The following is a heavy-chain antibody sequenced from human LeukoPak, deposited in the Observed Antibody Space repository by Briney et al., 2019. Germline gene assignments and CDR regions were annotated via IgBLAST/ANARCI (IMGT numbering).Heavy chain of an antibody. CDR1: GFIFSTYG. V-gene: IGHV3-33*06. CDR2: VWSGGNNK. Sequence: GGSLRLSCAASGFIFSTYGMHWVRQAPGKGLEWVAVVWSGGNNKYYSDSVKGRFTISRDNSKNTLYLQMNSLRAEDTAVYYCAKDGQVGAIGYFDYRGQGSLVTVSS. J-gene: IGHJ4*02. CDR3: AKDGQVGAIGYFDY. D-gene: IGHD1-26*01.